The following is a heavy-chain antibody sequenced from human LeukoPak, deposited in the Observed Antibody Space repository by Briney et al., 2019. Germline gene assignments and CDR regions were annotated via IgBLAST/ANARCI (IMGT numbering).Heavy chain of an antibody. V-gene: IGHV4-38-2*02. CDR2: IYHSGST. Sequence: SETLSLTCTVSGYSISSGYYWGWIRQPPGKGLEWIGSIYHSGSTYYNPSLKSRVTISVDTSKNQFSLKLSSVTAADTAVYYCARLQMAGYFDYWGQGTLVTVSS. CDR3: ARLQMAGYFDY. CDR1: GYSISSGYY. J-gene: IGHJ4*02. D-gene: IGHD6-19*01.